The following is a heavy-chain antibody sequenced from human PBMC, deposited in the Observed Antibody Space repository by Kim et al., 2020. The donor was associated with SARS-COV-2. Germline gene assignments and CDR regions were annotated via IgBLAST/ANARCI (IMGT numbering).Heavy chain of an antibody. V-gene: IGHV4-34*01. Sequence: SETLSLTCAVYGGSFSGYYWSWIRQPPGKGLEWIGEINHSGSTNYNPSLKSRVTISVDTSKNQFSLKLSSVTAADTAVYYCARLKPDSGRRVYWGQGNLV. CDR2: INHSGST. J-gene: IGHJ4*02. CDR1: GGSFSGYY. CDR3: ARLKPDSGRRVY. D-gene: IGHD1-26*01.